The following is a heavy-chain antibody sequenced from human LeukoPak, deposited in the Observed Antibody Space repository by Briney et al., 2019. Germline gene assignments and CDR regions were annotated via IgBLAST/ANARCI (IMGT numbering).Heavy chain of an antibody. CDR3: ARDHCSGGSCYGPFDY. CDR1: GYTFTGYY. D-gene: IGHD2-15*01. J-gene: IGHJ4*02. Sequence: ASVKVSCKASGYTFTGYYMHWVRQAPGQRLEWMGWINAGNGNTKYSQKFQGRVTITRDTSASTAYMELSSLRSEDTAVYYCARDHCSGGSCYGPFDYWGQGTLVTVSS. CDR2: INAGNGNT. V-gene: IGHV1-3*01.